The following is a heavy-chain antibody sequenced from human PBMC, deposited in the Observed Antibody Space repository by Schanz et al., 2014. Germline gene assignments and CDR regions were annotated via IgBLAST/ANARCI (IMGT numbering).Heavy chain of an antibody. CDR3: VKDLQREFLRDDHYYGMDV. CDR2: VCYDGSKK. Sequence: LVESGGGVVQPGRSLRLSCAASGFTFSSYGMHWVRQVPGKGLEWVAVVCYDGSKKYYADSVKGRFTTSRDNSKKTMYLQMNSLRAEDTAVYYCVKDLQREFLRDDHYYGMDVWGQGTTVTVSS. J-gene: IGHJ6*02. CDR1: GFTFSSYG. D-gene: IGHD3-10*01. V-gene: IGHV3-33*06.